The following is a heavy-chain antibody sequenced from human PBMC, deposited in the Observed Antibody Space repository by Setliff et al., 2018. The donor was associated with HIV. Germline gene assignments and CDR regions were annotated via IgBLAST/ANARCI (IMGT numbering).Heavy chain of an antibody. V-gene: IGHV1-2*06. CDR2: INPNNGDT. CDR1: GYTITTYY. D-gene: IGHD2-8*01. CDR3: ARIVALNGYPSDY. Sequence: ASVKVSCKASGYTITTYYIHWVRQAPGQGLEWMGRINPNNGDTDYAPKFQGRVTMTRATSISTAYMELRSLGSDDTAVYYCARIVALNGYPSDYWGQGTLVTVSS. J-gene: IGHJ4*02.